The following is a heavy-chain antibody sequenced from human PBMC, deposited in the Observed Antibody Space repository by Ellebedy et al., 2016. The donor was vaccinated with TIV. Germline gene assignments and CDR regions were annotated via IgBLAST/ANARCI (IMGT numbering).Heavy chain of an antibody. CDR1: GYTFTSYG. D-gene: IGHD4/OR15-4a*01. CDR2: INAGNGNT. J-gene: IGHJ6*02. CDR3: ARRVLIYYYYGMDV. Sequence: ASVKVSCXASGYTFTSYGISWVRQAPGQRLEWMGWINAGNGNTKYSQKFQGRVTITRDTSASTAYMELSSLRSEDTAVYYCARRVLIYYYYGMDVWGQGTTVTVSS. V-gene: IGHV1-3*01.